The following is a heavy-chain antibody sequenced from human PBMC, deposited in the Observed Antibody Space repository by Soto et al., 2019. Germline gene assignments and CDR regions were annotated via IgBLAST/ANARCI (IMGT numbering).Heavy chain of an antibody. D-gene: IGHD6-13*01. Sequence: GGSLRLSCAASGFTVTSNYMNWVRQAPGKGLEWVSLINSGGSTYYADSVKGRFTISRDNSKNTVYLQMNSLRAEDTAMYYCAKKGIAAAPTPVWGKGTLVTVSS. CDR1: GFTVTSNY. V-gene: IGHV3-66*01. CDR3: AKKGIAAAPTPV. J-gene: IGHJ4*02. CDR2: INSGGST.